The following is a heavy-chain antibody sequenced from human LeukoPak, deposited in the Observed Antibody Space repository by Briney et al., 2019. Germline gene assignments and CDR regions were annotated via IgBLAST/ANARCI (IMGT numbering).Heavy chain of an antibody. D-gene: IGHD3-3*01. J-gene: IGHJ4*02. CDR2: ITYDGST. CDR3: ARGLASGYPPIPFDY. CDR1: GFTFSNFA. Sequence: GSLRLSCAASGFTFSNFAMTWVRQAPGKGLEWIGEITYDGSTNYNPSLKSRVTISVDTSKIQFSLNLSSVTAADTAIYYCARGLASGYPPIPFDYWGQGTQVTVSS. V-gene: IGHV4-34*01.